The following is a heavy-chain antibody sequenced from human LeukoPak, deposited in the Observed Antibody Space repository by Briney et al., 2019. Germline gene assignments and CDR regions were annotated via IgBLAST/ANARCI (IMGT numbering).Heavy chain of an antibody. J-gene: IGHJ4*02. Sequence: PGGSLRLSCAASGFTFSRSAMTWVRRAPGKGPEWLATIRQHGGDKWYVDSVKGRFTISRDNAKNSLYLQMNSLRAEDTAVYYCARYFDNTAYPWRRFDYWGQRALVTVSS. CDR3: ARYFDNTAYPWRRFDY. CDR1: GFTFSRSA. CDR2: IRQHGGDK. V-gene: IGHV3-7*01. D-gene: IGHD2-21*02.